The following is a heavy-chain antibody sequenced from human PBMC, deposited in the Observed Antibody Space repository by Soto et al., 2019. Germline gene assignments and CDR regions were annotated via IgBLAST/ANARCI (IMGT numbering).Heavy chain of an antibody. D-gene: IGHD4-17*01. Sequence: ASVKVSCKASGYTFTDYYLHWVRQAPGQGLEWMGWINPNIGATNYAQRFQGRVTMTRDTSINTAYMELSSLRSDDTAAYYCARGGGYGGFDFDFWGQGALVTVSS. CDR3: ARGGGYGGFDFDF. CDR2: INPNIGAT. V-gene: IGHV1-2*02. J-gene: IGHJ4*02. CDR1: GYTFTDYY.